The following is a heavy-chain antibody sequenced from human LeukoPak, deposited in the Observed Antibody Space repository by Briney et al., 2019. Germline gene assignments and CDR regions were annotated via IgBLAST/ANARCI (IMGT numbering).Heavy chain of an antibody. CDR2: IIPILGIA. J-gene: IGHJ4*02. CDR3: ASYAVGDYYDSSGYDY. Sequence: SVKVSCKASGGTFSSYAISWVRQAPGQGLEWMGRIIPILGIANYAQKFQGRVTITADKSTSTAYMGLSSLRSEDTAVYYCASYAVGDYYDSSGYDYWGQGTLVTVSS. CDR1: GGTFSSYA. D-gene: IGHD3-22*01. V-gene: IGHV1-69*04.